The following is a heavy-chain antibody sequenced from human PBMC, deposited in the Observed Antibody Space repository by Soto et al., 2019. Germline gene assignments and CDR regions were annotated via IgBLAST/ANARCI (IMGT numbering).Heavy chain of an antibody. CDR1: GFTFSSYG. CDR2: ISYDGSNK. J-gene: IGHJ6*02. Sequence: QVQLVESGGGVVQPGRSLRLSCAASGFTFSSYGMHWVRQAPGKGLEWVAVISYDGSNKYYADSVKGRFTISRDNSKNTXSLQMNSLRAEDTAVYYCAKDRGGYSWDYYYYGMDVWGQGTTVTVSS. V-gene: IGHV3-30*18. D-gene: IGHD5-18*01. CDR3: AKDRGGYSWDYYYYGMDV.